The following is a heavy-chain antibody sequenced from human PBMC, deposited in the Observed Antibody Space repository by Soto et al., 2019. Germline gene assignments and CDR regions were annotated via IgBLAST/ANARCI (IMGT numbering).Heavy chain of an antibody. CDR2: IYHSGST. V-gene: IGHV4-30-2*01. D-gene: IGHD6-13*01. CDR3: AREEKAAARLAFDY. Sequence: PSETLSLTSAHSGSSISSGGYSWSWIRQPPGKGLEWIGYIYHSGSTYYNPSLKSRVTISVDRSKTQFSLKLSSVTAADTAVYYCAREEKAAARLAFDYWGQGTLVTVS. J-gene: IGHJ4*02. CDR1: GSSISSGGYS.